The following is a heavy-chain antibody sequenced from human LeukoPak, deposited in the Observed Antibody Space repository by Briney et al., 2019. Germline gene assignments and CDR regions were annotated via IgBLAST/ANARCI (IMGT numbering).Heavy chain of an antibody. J-gene: IGHJ5*02. CDR1: GFTFSSYS. CDR2: ISSSSSYI. V-gene: IGHV3-21*01. D-gene: IGHD3-9*01. CDR3: ARQSSGILTTYNCFDP. Sequence: GGSLRLSCAASGFTFSSYSMNWVRQAPGKGLEWVSSISSSSSYIYYADSVKGRFTISRDNAKNSLYLQMNSLRAEDTAVYYCARQSSGILTTYNCFDPWGQGALVTVSS.